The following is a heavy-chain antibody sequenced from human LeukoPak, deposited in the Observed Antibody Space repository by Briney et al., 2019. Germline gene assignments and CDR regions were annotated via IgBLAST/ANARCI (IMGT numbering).Heavy chain of an antibody. J-gene: IGHJ4*02. CDR1: GFTFDDYA. CDR3: AKDIAYSGYDSGHDY. D-gene: IGHD5-12*01. V-gene: IGHV3-9*01. Sequence: PGRSLRLSCAASGFTFDDYAMHWVRQAPGKGLEWVSGISWNSGSIGYADSVEGRFTISRDNAKNSLYLQMNSLRAEDTALYYCAKDIAYSGYDSGHDYWGQGTLVTVSS. CDR2: ISWNSGSI.